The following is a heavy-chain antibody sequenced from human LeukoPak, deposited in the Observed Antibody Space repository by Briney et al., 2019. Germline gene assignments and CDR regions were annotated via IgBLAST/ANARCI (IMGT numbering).Heavy chain of an antibody. V-gene: IGHV3-48*02. D-gene: IGHD2-2*01. CDR3: ARVVVVPAAPSRGSGYYYYGMDV. J-gene: IGHJ6*02. Sequence: GGSLRLSCAASGFTFSSYSMNWVRQAPGKGLEWVSYISGSSSTIYYADSVKGRFTISRDNAKNLLYLQMNSLRDEDTAVYYCARVVVVPAAPSRGSGYYYYGMDVWGQGTTVTVSS. CDR1: GFTFSSYS. CDR2: ISGSSSTI.